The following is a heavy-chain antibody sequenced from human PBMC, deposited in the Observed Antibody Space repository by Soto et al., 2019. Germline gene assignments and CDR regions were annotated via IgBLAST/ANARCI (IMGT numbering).Heavy chain of an antibody. V-gene: IGHV4-34*01. CDR3: ARGFPYYDILTGSLHPFDY. Sequence: PSETLSLTCAVYGGSFIGYYCIFIRQPPLKWLEWIGEINHSGSTNYNPSLKSRVTISVDTSKNQFSLKLSSVTAADTAVYYCARGFPYYDILTGSLHPFDYWGQGTLVTVSS. J-gene: IGHJ4*02. CDR1: GGSFIGYY. D-gene: IGHD3-9*01. CDR2: INHSGST.